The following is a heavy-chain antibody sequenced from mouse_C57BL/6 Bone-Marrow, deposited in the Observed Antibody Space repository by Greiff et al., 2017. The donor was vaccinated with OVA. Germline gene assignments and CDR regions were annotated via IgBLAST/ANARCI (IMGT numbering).Heavy chain of an antibody. Sequence: QVQLQQSGAELVRPGTSVKVSCKASGYAFTNYLIEWVKQRPGQGLEWIGVINPGSGGTNYNEKFKGKATLTADKSSSTAYMQLSSLTSEDSAVYFWARHFDYWGQGTTLTVSA. J-gene: IGHJ2*01. CDR3: ARHFDY. V-gene: IGHV1-54*01. CDR1: GYAFTNYL. CDR2: INPGSGGT.